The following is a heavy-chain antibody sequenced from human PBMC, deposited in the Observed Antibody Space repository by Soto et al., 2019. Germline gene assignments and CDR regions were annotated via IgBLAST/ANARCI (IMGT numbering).Heavy chain of an antibody. Sequence: EVQLLESGGGLVQPGGSLRLSCAASGFTFSSYAMSWVRQAPGKGLEWVSAISGSGGSTYYADSVKGRFTISRDNAKNSLYLQMNSLRDEDTAVYYCARVQRLADAFDIWGQGTMVTVSS. V-gene: IGHV3-23*01. CDR2: ISGSGGST. J-gene: IGHJ3*02. CDR1: GFTFSSYA. CDR3: ARVQRLADAFDI.